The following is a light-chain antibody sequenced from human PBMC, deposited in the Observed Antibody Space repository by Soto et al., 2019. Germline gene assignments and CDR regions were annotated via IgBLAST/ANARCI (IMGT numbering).Light chain of an antibody. CDR1: QSISRW. J-gene: IGKJ1*01. Sequence: DIQMTQSPSTLSAIVGDRVTITCRASQSISRWVAWYQQKPGKAPKLLIYKASSLESGVPSRFSGSGSGTEFTLTISTLQPGDFATYYCQQYETYSRTFGQGTKVEIK. V-gene: IGKV1-5*03. CDR2: KAS. CDR3: QQYETYSRT.